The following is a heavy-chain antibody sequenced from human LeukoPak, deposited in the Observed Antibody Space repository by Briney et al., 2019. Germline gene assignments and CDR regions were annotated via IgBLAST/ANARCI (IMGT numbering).Heavy chain of an antibody. Sequence: SETLSLTCAVYGGSFSGYYWSWIRQPPGKGLEWIGSIYYSGSTYYNPSLKSRVTISVDTSKNQFSLKLSSVTAADTAVYYCARHPVAADDAFDIWGQGTMVTVSS. J-gene: IGHJ3*02. CDR1: GGSFSGYY. V-gene: IGHV4-34*01. CDR2: IYYSGST. CDR3: ARHPVAADDAFDI. D-gene: IGHD6-13*01.